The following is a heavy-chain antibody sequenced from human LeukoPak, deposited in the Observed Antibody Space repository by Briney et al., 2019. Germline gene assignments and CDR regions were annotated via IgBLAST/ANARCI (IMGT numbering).Heavy chain of an antibody. D-gene: IGHD3-3*01. CDR2: ISGSGGST. V-gene: IGHV3-23*01. Sequence: GGSLRLSCAASGFTFSSYAMSRVRQAPGKGLEWVSAISGSGGSTYYADSVKGRFTISRDNSKNTLYLQMSSLRAEDTAVYYCAKDRAAFGVVTDYWGQGTLVTVSS. CDR3: AKDRAAFGVVTDY. J-gene: IGHJ4*02. CDR1: GFTFSSYA.